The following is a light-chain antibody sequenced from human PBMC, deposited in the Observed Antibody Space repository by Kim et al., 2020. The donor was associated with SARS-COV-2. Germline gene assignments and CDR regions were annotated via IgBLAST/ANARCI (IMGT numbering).Light chain of an antibody. CDR1: HSIGNS. Sequence: LSPGESATLSCRASHSIGNSLAWYQQKPGQTPRLLIHDASNGATDIPARFSGSGSGTDFTLTISSLEPEDFAVYFCQQRSSWPPTFGLGTRLEIK. CDR3: QQRSSWPPT. CDR2: DAS. V-gene: IGKV3-11*01. J-gene: IGKJ5*01.